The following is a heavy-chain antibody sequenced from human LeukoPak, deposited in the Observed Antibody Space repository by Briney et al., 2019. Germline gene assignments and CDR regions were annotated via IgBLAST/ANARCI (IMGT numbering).Heavy chain of an antibody. J-gene: IGHJ4*02. Sequence: SETLSLTCTVSGGSISSYYWSWIRQPAGKGLEWIGRIYTSGSTNYNPSLKSRVTMSVDTSKNQFSLKLSSVTAADTAVYYCARVIVGAPWSPFDYWGQGTLVTVSS. CDR3: ARVIVGAPWSPFDY. V-gene: IGHV4-4*07. CDR1: GGSISSYY. CDR2: IYTSGST. D-gene: IGHD1-26*01.